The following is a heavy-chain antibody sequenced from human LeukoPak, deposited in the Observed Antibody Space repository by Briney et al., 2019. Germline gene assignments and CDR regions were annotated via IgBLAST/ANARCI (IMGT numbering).Heavy chain of an antibody. CDR2: IYYSGST. CDR1: GGSISSGGYY. D-gene: IGHD1-26*01. CDR3: ARFQLLGYFDY. Sequence: SETLSLTCTVSGGSISSGGYYWSWIRQHPGKGLEWIGYIYYSGSTYYNPSLKSRVTISVNTSKNQFSLKLSSVTAADTAVYYCARFQLLGYFDYWGQGTLVTVSS. V-gene: IGHV4-31*03. J-gene: IGHJ4*02.